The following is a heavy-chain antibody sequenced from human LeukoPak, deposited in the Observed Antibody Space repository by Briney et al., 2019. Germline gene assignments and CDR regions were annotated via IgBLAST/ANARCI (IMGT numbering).Heavy chain of an antibody. Sequence: PGGSLRPSCAASGFTFSSYAMSWVRQAPGKGLEWVSAISGSGGSTYYADSVKGRFTISRDNSKNTLYLQMNSLRAEDTAVYYCAKGSPRYCSGGSCYRLYYFDYWGQGTLVTVSS. CDR2: ISGSGGST. J-gene: IGHJ4*02. V-gene: IGHV3-23*01. CDR3: AKGSPRYCSGGSCYRLYYFDY. D-gene: IGHD2-15*01. CDR1: GFTFSSYA.